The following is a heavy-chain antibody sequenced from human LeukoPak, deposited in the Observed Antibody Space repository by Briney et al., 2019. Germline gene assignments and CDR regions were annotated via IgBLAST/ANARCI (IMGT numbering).Heavy chain of an antibody. CDR3: ARDRVDTAMVKYDY. V-gene: IGHV3-48*01. CDR2: ISSRSSTI. J-gene: IGHJ4*02. Sequence: PGGSLRLSCAASGFTFSSHWMHWVRQAPGKGLEWVSYISSRSSTIYYADSVKGRFTISRDNAKNSLYLQMNSLRAEDTAVYYCARDRVDTAMVKYDYWGQGTLVTVSS. CDR1: GFTFSSHW. D-gene: IGHD5-18*01.